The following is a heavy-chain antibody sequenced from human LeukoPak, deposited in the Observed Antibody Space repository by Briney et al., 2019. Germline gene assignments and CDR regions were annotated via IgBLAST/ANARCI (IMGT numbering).Heavy chain of an antibody. D-gene: IGHD5-12*01. J-gene: IGHJ4*02. CDR1: GFTFDDYG. CDR2: ITWNSKSR. Sequence: GGSLRVSCVASGFTFDDYGMHWVRQAPGKGLECVSGITWNSKSRGYAGSVKGRFTISRDNAKNSLYLQMNSLRAEDTAFYYCAKSGDYDFLYSDYWGQGALVTVSS. CDR3: AKSGDYDFLYSDY. V-gene: IGHV3-9*01.